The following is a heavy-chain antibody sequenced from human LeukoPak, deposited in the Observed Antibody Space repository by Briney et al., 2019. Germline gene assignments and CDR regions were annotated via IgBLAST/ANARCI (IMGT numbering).Heavy chain of an antibody. D-gene: IGHD2-15*01. J-gene: IGHJ5*02. CDR1: GGSFSGYY. V-gene: IGHV4-34*01. CDR3: ARRPTGYCSGGSCYSYNWFDP. CDR2: INHSGST. Sequence: SETLSLTCAVYGGSFSGYYWSWLRQPPGKGLEWIGEINHSGSTNYNPSLKSRGTISVDTSKNQFSLKLSSVTAADTAVYYCARRPTGYCSGGSCYSYNWFDPWGQGTLVTVSS.